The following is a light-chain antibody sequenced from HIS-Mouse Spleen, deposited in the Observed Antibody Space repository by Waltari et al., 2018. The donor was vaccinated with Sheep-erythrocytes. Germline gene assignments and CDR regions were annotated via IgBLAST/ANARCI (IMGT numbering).Light chain of an antibody. CDR2: DVS. V-gene: IGLV2-11*01. CDR3: CSYAGSYNHV. Sequence: QSALTQPRSVPGSPGQSVTISCTGTSSDVGGSNSVSWYQQHPGKAPKLMIYDVSKRPSGVPDRFSGSKSGNTASLTISGLQAEDEADYYCCSYAGSYNHVFATGTKVTVL. J-gene: IGLJ1*01. CDR1: SSDVGGSNS.